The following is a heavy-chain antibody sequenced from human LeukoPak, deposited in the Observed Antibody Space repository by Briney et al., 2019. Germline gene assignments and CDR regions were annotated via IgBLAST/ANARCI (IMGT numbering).Heavy chain of an antibody. CDR1: GFTFSSYS. V-gene: IGHV3-21*01. CDR3: ARHPAFYHGNPYYMDV. D-gene: IGHD2/OR15-2a*01. CDR2: ISSSSSYI. Sequence: GGSLRLSCAASGFTFSSYSMNWVRQAPGKGLEWVSCISSSSSYIYYADSVKGRFTIYRDNAKKSLYLQLNSLRAEDTAVYYCARHPAFYHGNPYYMDVWGKGTTVTVSS. J-gene: IGHJ6*03.